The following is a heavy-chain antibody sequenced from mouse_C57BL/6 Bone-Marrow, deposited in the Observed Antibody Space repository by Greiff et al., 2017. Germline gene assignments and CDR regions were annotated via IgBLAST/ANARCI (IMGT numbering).Heavy chain of an antibody. J-gene: IGHJ1*03. CDR2: INYDGSST. Sequence: EVMLVESEGGLVQPGSSMKLSCTASGFTFSDYYMAWVRQVPEKGLEWVANINYDGSSTYYLDSLKSRFIISRDNAKNILYLQMSSLKSEDTATYYCARDELGRYFDVWGTGTTVTVSS. D-gene: IGHD4-1*01. V-gene: IGHV5-16*01. CDR1: GFTFSDYY. CDR3: ARDELGRYFDV.